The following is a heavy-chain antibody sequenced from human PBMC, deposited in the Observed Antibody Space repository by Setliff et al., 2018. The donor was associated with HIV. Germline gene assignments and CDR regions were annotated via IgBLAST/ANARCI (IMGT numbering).Heavy chain of an antibody. J-gene: IGHJ3*01. D-gene: IGHD6-19*01. CDR1: GGSISSHH. Sequence: PSETLSLTCSVSGGSISSHHWSWIRQPPGKGLEWIGSIYYSGATNYYPSLKSRLTISVDTSKNQFSLKLNSVTAADTALYFCARDIELSTPQWLIAFDVWGHGTGVTVSS. CDR3: ARDIELSTPQWLIAFDV. V-gene: IGHV4-59*11. CDR2: IYYSGAT.